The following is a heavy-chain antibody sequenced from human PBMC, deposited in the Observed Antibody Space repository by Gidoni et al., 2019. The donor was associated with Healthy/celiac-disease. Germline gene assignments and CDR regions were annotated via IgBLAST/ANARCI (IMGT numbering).Heavy chain of an antibody. V-gene: IGHV3-53*01. CDR2: IYSGGRT. J-gene: IGHJ5*02. CDR3: ARDEYSSGWYWCDP. D-gene: IGHD6-19*01. CDR1: GFTVSSNY. Sequence: EVQLVESGGGLIQPGGSLRLSCAASGFTVSSNYMSWVRQAPGKGLEWVSVIYSGGRTYYADSVKGRFTISRDNSKNTLYLQMNSLRAEDTAVDYCARDEYSSGWYWCDPWGQGTLVTVSS.